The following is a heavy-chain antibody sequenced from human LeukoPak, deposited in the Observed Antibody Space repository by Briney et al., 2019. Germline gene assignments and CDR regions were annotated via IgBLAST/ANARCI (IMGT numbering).Heavy chain of an antibody. V-gene: IGHV1-2*02. CDR1: GYTFTGYY. J-gene: IGHJ4*02. Sequence: ASVKVSCKASGYTFTGYYIHWMRQAPGQGLEWMGWINPNSGGTNYAQKFQGRVTMTRDTSISTAYMELSRLRSDDTAVFYCARFDYGDSLDSVRHDYWGQGTLVTVSS. CDR2: INPNSGGT. D-gene: IGHD4-17*01. CDR3: ARFDYGDSLDSVRHDY.